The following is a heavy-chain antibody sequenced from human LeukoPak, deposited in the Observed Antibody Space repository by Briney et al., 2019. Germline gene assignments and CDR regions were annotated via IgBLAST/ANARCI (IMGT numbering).Heavy chain of an antibody. V-gene: IGHV3-30*18. CDR1: GXTLGSYG. Sequence: GGSLRLSCAASGXTLGSYGMHWVRQAPGKGLEWVASISYDGSNEYYGDSVKGRFSVSRDNSKNTLYLHMNSLRAEDTAVYYCAKEREMATRYYFDYWGQGTLVTVSS. J-gene: IGHJ4*02. CDR2: ISYDGSNE. D-gene: IGHD5-24*01. CDR3: AKEREMATRYYFDY.